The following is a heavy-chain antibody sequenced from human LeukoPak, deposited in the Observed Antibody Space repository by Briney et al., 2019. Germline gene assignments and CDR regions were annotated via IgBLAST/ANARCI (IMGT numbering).Heavy chain of an antibody. CDR3: ARRTGYDILTGYHLYYFDY. J-gene: IGHJ4*02. Sequence: GGSLRLSCAASGFTFSSYEMSWVRQAPGKGLEWVSYISSSGGTVKYADSVKGRFTISRDNAKNSLYLQMNSLRAEDTAVYYCARRTGYDILTGYHLYYFDYWGQGTLVTVSS. D-gene: IGHD3-9*01. V-gene: IGHV3-48*03. CDR2: ISSSGGTV. CDR1: GFTFSSYE.